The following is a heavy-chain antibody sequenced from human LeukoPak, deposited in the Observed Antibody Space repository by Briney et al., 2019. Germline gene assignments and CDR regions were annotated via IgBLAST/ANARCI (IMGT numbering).Heavy chain of an antibody. Sequence: SETLSLTCTVSGGSIISYYWSWIRQPPGKGLEWIGWMYYGGNTNYNSYLKSRVTISIDTSNNQFSLKIGSLTAADAAVYYCARGSIGEIVDSWGQGTLVTVSS. D-gene: IGHD3-16*01. CDR3: ARGSIGEIVDS. V-gene: IGHV4-59*01. CDR2: MYYGGNT. J-gene: IGHJ4*02. CDR1: GGSIISYY.